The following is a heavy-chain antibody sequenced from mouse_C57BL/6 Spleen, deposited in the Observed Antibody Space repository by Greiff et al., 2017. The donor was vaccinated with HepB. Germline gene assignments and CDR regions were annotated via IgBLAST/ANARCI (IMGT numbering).Heavy chain of an antibody. CDR1: GYTFTDYE. D-gene: IGHD1-1*01. Sequence: LVESGAELVRPGASVTLSCKASGYTFTDYEMHWVKQTPVHGLEWIGAIDPETGGTAYNQKFKGKAILTADKSSSTAYMELRSLTSEDSAVYYCTSGGSSPFDYWGQGTTLTVSS. V-gene: IGHV1-15*01. CDR3: TSGGSSPFDY. CDR2: IDPETGGT. J-gene: IGHJ2*01.